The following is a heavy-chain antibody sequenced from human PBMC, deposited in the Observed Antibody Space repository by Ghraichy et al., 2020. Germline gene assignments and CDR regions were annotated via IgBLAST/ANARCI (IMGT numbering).Heavy chain of an antibody. CDR1: GFTFTAYW. D-gene: IGHD2-8*01. CDR2: IKEDGSEK. CDR3: ARAEANEFGP. V-gene: IGHV3-7*03. J-gene: IGHJ5*02. Sequence: GGSLRLSCAVSGFTFTAYWMTWVRQAPGKGLEWVANIKEDGSEKYYVDSVKGRFTVSRDNAKNSVYLQMSSLRAEDTAVYYCARAEANEFGPWGQGTLVIVSS.